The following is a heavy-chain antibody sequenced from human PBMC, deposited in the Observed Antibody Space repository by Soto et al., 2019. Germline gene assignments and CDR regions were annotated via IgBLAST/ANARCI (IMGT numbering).Heavy chain of an antibody. CDR2: IYYSGST. D-gene: IGHD1-26*01. CDR1: GGSISSGGYY. V-gene: IGHV4-31*03. CDR3: ARERIVGATTFAENAFDI. J-gene: IGHJ3*02. Sequence: QVQLQESGPGLVKPSQTLSLTCTVSGGSISSGGYYWSWIRQHPGKGLEWIGYIYYSGSTYYNPCLKSRVTISVDTSKNQFSLKLSSVTAADTAVYYCARERIVGATTFAENAFDIWGQGTMVTVSS.